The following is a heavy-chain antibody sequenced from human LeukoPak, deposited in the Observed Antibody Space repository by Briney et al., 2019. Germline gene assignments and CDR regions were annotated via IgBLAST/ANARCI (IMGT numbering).Heavy chain of an antibody. D-gene: IGHD3-22*01. J-gene: IGHJ4*02. CDR1: GFTFSSYA. V-gene: IGHV3-23*01. CDR2: ISGSGGST. CDR3: ASFYYYDSSGYYPVDY. Sequence: PGGSLRLSCAASGFTFSSYAMSWVRQAPGKGLEWVSAISGSGGSTYYADSVKGRFTISRDNSKNTLYLQMNSLRAEDTAVYYCASFYYYDSSGYYPVDYWGQGTLVTVSS.